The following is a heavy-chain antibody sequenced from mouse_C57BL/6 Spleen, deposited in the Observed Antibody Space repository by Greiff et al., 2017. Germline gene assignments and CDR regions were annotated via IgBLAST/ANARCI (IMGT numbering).Heavy chain of an antibody. V-gene: IGHV14-3*01. D-gene: IGHD2-4*01. CDR3: ARDDYDGDYCDY. CDR2: IDPANGNT. CDR1: GFNIKNTY. Sequence: VQLQQSVAELVRPGASVKLSCTASGFNIKNTYMHWVKQRPEQGLEWIGRIDPANGNTNYAPQFQGKAPLTADTSSNTAYLQLSSLTSEDTAIYYCARDDYDGDYCDYWGQGTTLTVSS. J-gene: IGHJ2*01.